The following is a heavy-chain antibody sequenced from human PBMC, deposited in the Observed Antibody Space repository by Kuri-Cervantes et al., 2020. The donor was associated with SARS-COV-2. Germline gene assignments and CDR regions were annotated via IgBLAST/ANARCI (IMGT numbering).Heavy chain of an antibody. CDR3: AKGAWELRRGNYFDY. J-gene: IGHJ4*02. Sequence: GGSLRLSCAASGFTFSSYAMGWVRQAPGKGLEWVSAISGSGASTYYADSVKGRFTISRDNSKNTLYLQMNSLRAEDTAVYYCAKGAWELRRGNYFDYWGQGTLVTVSS. CDR1: GFTFSSYA. CDR2: ISGSGAST. D-gene: IGHD1-26*01. V-gene: IGHV3-23*01.